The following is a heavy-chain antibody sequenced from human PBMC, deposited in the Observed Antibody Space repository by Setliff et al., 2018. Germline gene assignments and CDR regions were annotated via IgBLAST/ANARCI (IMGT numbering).Heavy chain of an antibody. CDR3: ARAFIVAPTLFFRRRKGNYMDV. Sequence: KPSETLSLTCAVYGGSFSGYYWSWIRQPPGKGLEWIGETNHSGGTSYNPSLMSRVTISVDTSKNQFSLKLNSVTAADTAVYYCARAFIVAPTLFFRRRKGNYMDVWGKGTTVTVSS. CDR1: GGSFSGYY. J-gene: IGHJ6*03. CDR2: TNHSGGT. D-gene: IGHD2-21*01. V-gene: IGHV4-34*01.